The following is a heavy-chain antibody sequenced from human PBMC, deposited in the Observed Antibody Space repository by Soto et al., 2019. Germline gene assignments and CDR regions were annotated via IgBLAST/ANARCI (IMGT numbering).Heavy chain of an antibody. Sequence: SVKVCCKASGGTFSSYAISWVRQAPGQGLEWMGGIIPIFGTANYAQKFQGRVTITADESTSTAYMELSSLRSEDTAVYYCARDGYNYGRRYYYGMDVWGQGTTVTVS. J-gene: IGHJ6*02. CDR2: IIPIFGTA. CDR3: ARDGYNYGRRYYYGMDV. V-gene: IGHV1-69*13. CDR1: GGTFSSYA. D-gene: IGHD5-12*01.